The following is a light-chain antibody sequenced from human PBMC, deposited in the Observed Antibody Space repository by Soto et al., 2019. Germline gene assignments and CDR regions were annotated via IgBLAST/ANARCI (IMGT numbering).Light chain of an antibody. J-gene: IGKJ5*01. V-gene: IGKV3-11*01. CDR3: QQRSNGIT. CDR2: HAS. Sequence: EIVLTQSPATLSLSPGERAILSCRASQSVSSHLAWYQRKPGQAPRLLIYHASNRATGIPARFSGSGSGTDFTLTISSLEPEDFAVYYCQQRSNGITFGQGTRLEI. CDR1: QSVSSH.